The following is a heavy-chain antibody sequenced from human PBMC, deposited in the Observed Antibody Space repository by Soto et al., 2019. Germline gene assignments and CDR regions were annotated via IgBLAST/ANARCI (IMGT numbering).Heavy chain of an antibody. Sequence: QVQLVQSGAEVKKPGSSVKVSCKASGGTFSSYAISWVRQAPGQGLEWMGGIIPIFGIADYAQKFQGRVKITADESTSTAYMEQGILRSEDWAVYYFALDEWAAADWNVMDVWGQGTTVTVSS. CDR3: ALDEWAAADWNVMDV. CDR2: IIPIFGIA. V-gene: IGHV1-69*12. CDR1: GGTFSSYA. J-gene: IGHJ6*02. D-gene: IGHD6-13*01.